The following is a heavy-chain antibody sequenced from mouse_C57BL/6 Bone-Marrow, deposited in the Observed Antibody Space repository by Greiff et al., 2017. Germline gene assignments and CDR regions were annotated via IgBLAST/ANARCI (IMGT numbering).Heavy chain of an antibody. Sequence: EVHLVESGGDLVKPGGSLKLSCAASGFTFSRYGMSWVRQTPDKRLEWVATISSGGSYTYYPDSVKGRFTISRDNAKNTLYLQMSSLKSEDTAMYYCARGRGTNYWGQVTTLTVSS. CDR3: ARGRGTNY. CDR2: ISSGGSYT. J-gene: IGHJ2*01. CDR1: GFTFSRYG. D-gene: IGHD3-3*01. V-gene: IGHV5-6*01.